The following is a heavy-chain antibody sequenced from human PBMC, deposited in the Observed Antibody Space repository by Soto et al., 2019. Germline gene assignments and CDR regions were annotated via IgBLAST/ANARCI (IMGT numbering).Heavy chain of an antibody. Sequence: GGSLRLSCAASGFTFDDYAMHWVRQAPGKGLEWVSGISWNSGSIGYADSVKGRFTISRDNAKNSLYLQMNSLRAEDTALYYCAKEGRAEGSYGDDYYYYGMDVWGQGTTVTVSS. CDR3: AKEGRAEGSYGDDYYYYGMDV. D-gene: IGHD1-26*01. J-gene: IGHJ6*02. CDR2: ISWNSGSI. V-gene: IGHV3-9*01. CDR1: GFTFDDYA.